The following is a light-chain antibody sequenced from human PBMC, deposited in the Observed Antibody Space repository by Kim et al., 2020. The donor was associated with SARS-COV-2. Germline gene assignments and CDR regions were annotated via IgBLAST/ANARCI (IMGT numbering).Light chain of an antibody. CDR3: NSRDSSGNNWV. V-gene: IGLV3-19*01. CDR2: GKN. CDR1: SLRNYY. J-gene: IGLJ3*02. Sequence: SSELTQDPAVSVALGQTVRITCQGDSLRNYYASWYQQKPGQAPVLVIYGKNNRPSGIPDRFSGSSSGNTASLTITGAQAEDEADYYCNSRDSSGNNWVFGGGTKLTVL.